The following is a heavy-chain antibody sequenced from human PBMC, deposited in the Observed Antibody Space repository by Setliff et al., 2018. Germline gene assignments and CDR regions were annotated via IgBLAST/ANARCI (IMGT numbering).Heavy chain of an antibody. CDR1: GFTFSRYW. Sequence: GGSLRLSCVGSGFTFSRYWMSWVHQAPGKGLEWVANIKQDGSEKYYVDSVKGRFTISRDNAKNSLYLQMNSLRAEDTAVYYCARDRNYYDSDTFYDAFDIWGQGTMVTVSS. CDR3: ARDRNYYDSDTFYDAFDI. CDR2: IKQDGSEK. D-gene: IGHD3-22*01. J-gene: IGHJ3*02. V-gene: IGHV3-7*01.